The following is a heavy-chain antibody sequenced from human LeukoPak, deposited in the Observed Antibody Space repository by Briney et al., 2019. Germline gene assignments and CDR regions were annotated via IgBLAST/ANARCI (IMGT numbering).Heavy chain of an antibody. V-gene: IGHV4-59*08. D-gene: IGHD1-26*01. Sequence: SETLSLTCFVSADSMSTYYWSWIRQTPGKGLEWIGDIHYTGTTKYNPSVKSRVTISIDTSKNQFSLELSSVTATDTAVYFCATNRVGTYDRPFDIWGQGTMVTVSS. CDR3: ATNRVGTYDRPFDI. CDR1: ADSMSTYY. CDR2: IHYTGTT. J-gene: IGHJ3*02.